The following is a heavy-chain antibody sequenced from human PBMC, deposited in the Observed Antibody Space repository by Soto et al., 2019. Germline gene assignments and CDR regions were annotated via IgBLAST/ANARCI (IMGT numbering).Heavy chain of an antibody. V-gene: IGHV4-61*01. CDR2: IYYSGST. CDR1: GGSVSSGSYY. Sequence: SETLSLTCTVSGGSVSSGSYYWSWIRQPPGKGLEWIGYIYYSGSTNYNPSLKSRVTTSVDTSKNQFSLKLSSVTAADTAVYYCARSEVVRRVIVPFDYWGQGTLVTVSS. D-gene: IGHD3-10*01. CDR3: ARSEVVRRVIVPFDY. J-gene: IGHJ4*02.